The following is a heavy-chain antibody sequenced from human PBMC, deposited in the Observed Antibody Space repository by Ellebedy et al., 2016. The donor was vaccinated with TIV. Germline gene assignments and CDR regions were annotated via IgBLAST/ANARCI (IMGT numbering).Heavy chain of an antibody. CDR2: INPNSGGT. V-gene: IGHV1-2*02. CDR3: ARAESNGWLQPGDY. J-gene: IGHJ4*02. D-gene: IGHD5-24*01. CDR1: GYTFTGYY. Sequence: ASVKVSCKASGYTFTGYYMHWVRQAPGQGLEWMGWINPNSGGTNYAQKFQGRVTMTRDTSISTAYMELSRLRSDDTAVYYCARAESNGWLQPGDYWGQGTLVTVSS.